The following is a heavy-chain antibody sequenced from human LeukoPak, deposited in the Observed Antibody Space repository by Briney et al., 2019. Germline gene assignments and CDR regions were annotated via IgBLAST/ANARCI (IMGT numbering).Heavy chain of an antibody. CDR2: MYYSGTT. V-gene: IGHV4-39*01. CDR1: GGSISSGSYY. J-gene: IGHJ4*02. CDR3: ARHPPRDGSAFDY. Sequence: PSETLSLTCTVSGGSISSGSYYWGWIRQPPGKGLEWIASMYYSGTTFYSPSLKSRVTISVDTSKNQLSLKLGSVTAADTVVYYCARHPPRDGSAFDYWGQGTLVTVSS.